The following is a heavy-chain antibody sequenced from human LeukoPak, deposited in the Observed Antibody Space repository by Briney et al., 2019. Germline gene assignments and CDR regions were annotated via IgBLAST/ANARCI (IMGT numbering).Heavy chain of an antibody. Sequence: PGESLTLTCAASGFPFSSHAMSWVRQAPGKGLEWVSAISDSGDSTYYADFVKGRFTISRDDSKNTLYLQMNSLRAEDTAVYYCAKDSPVCSFWGQGTLVTVSS. V-gene: IGHV3-23*01. D-gene: IGHD3-10*02. CDR2: ISDSGDST. J-gene: IGHJ4*02. CDR3: AKDSPVCSF. CDR1: GFPFSSHA.